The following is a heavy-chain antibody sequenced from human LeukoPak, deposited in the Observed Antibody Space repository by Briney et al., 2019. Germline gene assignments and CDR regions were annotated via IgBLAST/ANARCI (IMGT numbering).Heavy chain of an antibody. D-gene: IGHD2-2*01. V-gene: IGHV1-69*04. CDR3: AGADSGVDIVVVPAKDY. J-gene: IGHJ4*02. CDR2: IIPILGIA. Sequence: SVKVSCKASGGTFSSYAISWVRQAPGQGLEWMGRIIPILGIANYAQKFQGRVTITADKSTSTAYMELSRLRSDDTAVYYCAGADSGVDIVVVPAKDYWGQGTLVTVSS. CDR1: GGTFSSYA.